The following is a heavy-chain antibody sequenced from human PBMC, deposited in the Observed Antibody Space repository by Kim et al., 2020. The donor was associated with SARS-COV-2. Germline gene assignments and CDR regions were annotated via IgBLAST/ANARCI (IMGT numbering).Heavy chain of an antibody. V-gene: IGHV4-39*01. Sequence: SQTLSLTCTVSGGSISSSSYYWGWIRQPPGKGLEWIGSIYYSGSTYYNPSLKSRVTISVDTSKNQFSLKLSSVTAADTAVYYCARQFKAIFGVVMRFDPW. CDR3: ARQFKAIFGVVMRFDP. D-gene: IGHD3-3*01. CDR1: GGSISSSSYY. J-gene: IGHJ5*02. CDR2: IYYSGST.